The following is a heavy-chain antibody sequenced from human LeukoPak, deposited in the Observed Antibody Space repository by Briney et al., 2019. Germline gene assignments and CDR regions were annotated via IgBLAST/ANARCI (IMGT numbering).Heavy chain of an antibody. V-gene: IGHV3-23*01. Sequence: GGSLRLSCAASGFTFSNYAMNWVRQAPGKELEWVSSISGSGINTYYADSVKSRFTISRDNSKNTLYLQMNSLRAEDTAVYYCAKDEAMIKIYYFDYWGQGTLVTVSS. D-gene: IGHD5-18*01. J-gene: IGHJ4*02. CDR2: ISGSGINT. CDR1: GFTFSNYA. CDR3: AKDEAMIKIYYFDY.